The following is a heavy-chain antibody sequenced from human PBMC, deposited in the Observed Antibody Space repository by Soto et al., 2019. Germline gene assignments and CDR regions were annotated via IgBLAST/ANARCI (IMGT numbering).Heavy chain of an antibody. D-gene: IGHD3-10*01. CDR2: IKSKTDRGTT. V-gene: IGHV3-15*01. Sequence: GGSLRLSCAASVFTFSNAWMSLVRQSPGKGLEWVGRIKSKTDRGTTDYAAPVKGRFTISRDDSKNTLYLQMNSLKTEDTAVYYCTTAYGSGHQDFRPTDYWGQGTLLTLSS. CDR1: VFTFSNAW. J-gene: IGHJ4*02. CDR3: TTAYGSGHQDFRPTDY.